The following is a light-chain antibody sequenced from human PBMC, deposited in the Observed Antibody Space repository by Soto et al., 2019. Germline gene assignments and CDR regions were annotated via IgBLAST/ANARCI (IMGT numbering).Light chain of an antibody. Sequence: DVVMTQSPRSLPVTLGQSASISCRSSQSLLYSDGNIYLNWFHQRPGQSPRRLIYKVSTRDSRVPDRFSGSGSGTDFTLKISRVEAEDVGVYYCMQGTHRPLTFGGGTKVDNK. CDR3: MQGTHRPLT. CDR1: QSLLYSDGNIY. J-gene: IGKJ4*01. V-gene: IGKV2-30*01. CDR2: KVS.